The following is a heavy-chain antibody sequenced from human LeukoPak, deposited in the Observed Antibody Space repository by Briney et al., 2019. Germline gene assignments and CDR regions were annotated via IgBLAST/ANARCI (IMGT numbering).Heavy chain of an antibody. CDR2: INHSGST. V-gene: IGHV4-34*01. J-gene: IGHJ4*02. CDR1: GGSFSGYY. D-gene: IGHD6-19*01. Sequence: PSETLSLTYAVYGGSFSGYYWSWIRQPPGKGLEWIGEINHSGSTNYNPSLKSRVTISVDTSKNQFSLKLSSVTAADTAVYYCARGNLKQWLVPNYFDYWGQGTLVTVSS. CDR3: ARGNLKQWLVPNYFDY.